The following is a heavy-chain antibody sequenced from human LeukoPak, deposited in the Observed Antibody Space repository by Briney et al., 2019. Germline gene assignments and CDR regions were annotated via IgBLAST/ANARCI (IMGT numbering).Heavy chain of an antibody. D-gene: IGHD1-26*01. CDR3: ARALVGATINWFDP. CDR2: IIPIFGTA. V-gene: IGHV1-69*13. Sequence: ASVKVSCKASGGTFSSYAISWVRQAPGQGLEWMGGIIPIFGTANYAQKFQGRVTITADESTSTAYMELSSLRSEDTAVYYCARALVGATINWFDPWGQGTLVTVSS. J-gene: IGHJ5*02. CDR1: GGTFSSYA.